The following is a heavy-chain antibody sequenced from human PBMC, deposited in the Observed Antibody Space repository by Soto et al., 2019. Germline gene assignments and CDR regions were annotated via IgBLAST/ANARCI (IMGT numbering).Heavy chain of an antibody. V-gene: IGHV1-8*01. J-gene: IGHJ6*02. Sequence: GASVKVSCKASGYTFTSYDINWVRQATGQGLEWMGWMNPNSGNTGYAQKFQGRDTMTRNTSISTAYMELSSLRSEDTAVYYCARGVDSSGYYNYYGMDVWGQGTTVTVSS. CDR1: GYTFTSYD. CDR3: ARGVDSSGYYNYYGMDV. D-gene: IGHD3-22*01. CDR2: MNPNSGNT.